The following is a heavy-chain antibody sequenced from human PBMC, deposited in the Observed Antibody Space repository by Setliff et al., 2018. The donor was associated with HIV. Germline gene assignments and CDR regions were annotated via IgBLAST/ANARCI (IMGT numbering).Heavy chain of an antibody. V-gene: IGHV4-34*01. CDR3: ARSAYDSSGLPY. D-gene: IGHD3-22*01. J-gene: IGHJ4*02. CDR1: GGSFSGYF. CDR2: INHYGGT. Sequence: PSETLSLTCAVYGGSFSGYFWNWIRQPPGKGLGWIGAINHYGGTNYNPSLKSRVTMSVDTSKNQFSLNLSSVTAADTAVYYCARSAYDSSGLPYWGQGTLVTVSS.